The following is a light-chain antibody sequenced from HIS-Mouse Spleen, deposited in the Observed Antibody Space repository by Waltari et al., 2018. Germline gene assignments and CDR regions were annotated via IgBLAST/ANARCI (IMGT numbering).Light chain of an antibody. V-gene: IGLV2-14*01. CDR2: EVS. J-gene: IGLJ3*02. CDR3: SSYTSSSSWV. CDR1: SSDVGGYNF. Sequence: QSALTQPASVSGSPVQSIPISCTGTSSDVGGYNFVSWYQQHPAKAPKRMIYEVSNRPSGVSNRFSGSKSGNTASLTISGLQAEDEADYYCSSYTSSSSWVFGGGTKLTVL.